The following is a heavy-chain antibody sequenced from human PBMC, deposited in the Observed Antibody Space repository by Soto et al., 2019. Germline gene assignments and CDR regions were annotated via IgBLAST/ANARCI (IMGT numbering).Heavy chain of an antibody. Sequence: PGASLKISCAASGFTFSSYAMSWVRQAPGKGLEWVSAISGSGGSTYYADSVKGRFTISRDNSKNTLYLQMNSLRAEDMAVYYCAKAPGRAAALSNIFDYWGQGTLVTVSS. V-gene: IGHV3-23*01. CDR3: AKAPGRAAALSNIFDY. CDR2: ISGSGGST. D-gene: IGHD6-13*01. J-gene: IGHJ4*02. CDR1: GFTFSSYA.